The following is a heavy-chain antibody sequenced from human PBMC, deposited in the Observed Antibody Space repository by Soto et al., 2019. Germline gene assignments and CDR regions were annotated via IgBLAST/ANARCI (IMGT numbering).Heavy chain of an antibody. J-gene: IGHJ4*02. CDR3: TSDVFGVSHS. V-gene: IGHV3-74*03. CDR1: GFPFVSYW. CDR2: INYDGTYL. D-gene: IGHD3-3*01. Sequence: GGSLRLSCAASGFPFVSYWMHWGRQVPGKGLVWVSRINYDGTYLTYADSVRGRFTISRDNTKNTLYLQMNSLRADDTAVYYCTSDVFGVSHSWGQGTVVTVSS.